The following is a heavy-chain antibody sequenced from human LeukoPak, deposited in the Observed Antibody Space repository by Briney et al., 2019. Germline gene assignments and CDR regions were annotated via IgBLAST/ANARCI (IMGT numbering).Heavy chain of an antibody. CDR3: AENQTRNWNYRY. CDR1: GFTFSSYA. J-gene: IGHJ4*02. CDR2: ISGSGGST. D-gene: IGHD1-7*01. V-gene: IGHV3-23*01. Sequence: GGSLRLSCAASGFTFSSYAMSWVRQAPGKGLEWVSAISGSGGSTYYADSVKGRFTISRDNSKNTLYLQMNSLRAEDTAVYYCAENQTRNWNYRYWGQGTLVTVSS.